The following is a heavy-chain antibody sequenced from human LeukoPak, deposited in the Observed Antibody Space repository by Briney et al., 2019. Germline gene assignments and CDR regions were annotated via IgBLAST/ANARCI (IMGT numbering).Heavy chain of an antibody. CDR1: GYTFTNYW. Sequence: GESLKISCKGSGYTFTNYWIGWVRQMPGKGLEWMGIIYPGDSDTRYTPSFQGQVTISADKSISTAYLQWSSRKASDTAMYYCAGRGYYDSSGYYYSRGFDYWGQGTLVTVSS. CDR3: AGRGYYDSSGYYYSRGFDY. CDR2: IYPGDSDT. V-gene: IGHV5-51*01. D-gene: IGHD3-22*01. J-gene: IGHJ4*02.